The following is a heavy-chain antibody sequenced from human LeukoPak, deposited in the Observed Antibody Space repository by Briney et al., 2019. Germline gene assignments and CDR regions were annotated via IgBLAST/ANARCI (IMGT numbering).Heavy chain of an antibody. CDR1: GFTFSSYA. CDR3: ARDSAPFAVDVGPTDY. Sequence: GGSLRLSCAASGFTFSSYAMHWVRQAPGKGLEWVAVISYDGSNKYYADSVKGRFTISRDNSKNTLYLQMNSLRAEDTAVYYRARDSAPFAVDVGPTDYWGQGTLVTVSS. J-gene: IGHJ4*02. D-gene: IGHD1-26*01. CDR2: ISYDGSNK. V-gene: IGHV3-30*04.